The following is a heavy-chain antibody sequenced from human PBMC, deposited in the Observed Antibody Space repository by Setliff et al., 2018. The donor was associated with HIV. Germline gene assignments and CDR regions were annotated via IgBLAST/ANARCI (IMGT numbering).Heavy chain of an antibody. CDR1: GNSISTDY. Sequence: ASETLSLTCTVSGNSISTDYWTWIRQPPGKGLEWIGRIYSSGSTNYNPSLKSRVTISLDTSRNQFSLKLGSVTAADTAMYYCAREHCSGGSCNGFDIWGQGTMVTVSS. J-gene: IGHJ3*02. CDR3: AREHCSGGSCNGFDI. V-gene: IGHV4-4*08. CDR2: IYSSGST. D-gene: IGHD2-15*01.